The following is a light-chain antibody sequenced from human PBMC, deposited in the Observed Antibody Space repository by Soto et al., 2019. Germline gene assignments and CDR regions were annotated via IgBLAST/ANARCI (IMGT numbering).Light chain of an antibody. J-gene: IGKJ1*01. Sequence: DIGMTQFPDSLAVSMGERATINCKSSQSVLYSSNNKNYLAWYQQKPGQPPKLLIYWASTRESGVPDRFSGSGSGTDFTLTISSLQAEDVAVYYCQQYYSTLRTFGQGTKVDI. CDR1: QSVLYSSNNKNY. CDR3: QQYYSTLRT. CDR2: WAS. V-gene: IGKV4-1*01.